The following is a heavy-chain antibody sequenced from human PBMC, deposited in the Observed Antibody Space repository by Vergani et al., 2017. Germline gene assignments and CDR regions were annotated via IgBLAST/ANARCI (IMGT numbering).Heavy chain of an antibody. CDR3: ARAVVVVAAAGKYFDY. D-gene: IGHD2-15*01. V-gene: IGHV4-30-2*01. CDR1: GGSISSGGYS. Sequence: QLQLQESGSGLVKPSQTLSLTCAVSGGSISSGGYSWSWIRQPPGKGLEWIGYIYHSGSTYYNPSLKSRVTISVDRSKNQFSLKLSSVTAADTAVYYCARAVVVVAAAGKYFDYWGQGTLVTVSS. J-gene: IGHJ4*02. CDR2: IYHSGST.